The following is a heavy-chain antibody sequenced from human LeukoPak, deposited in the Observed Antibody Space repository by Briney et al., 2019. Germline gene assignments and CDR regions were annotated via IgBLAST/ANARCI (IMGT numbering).Heavy chain of an antibody. J-gene: IGHJ4*02. CDR3: ARDIDWTFEY. CDR2: ISGNGDKT. Sequence: ASVTVSCKASGYVFSNYGISWVRRAPGQGLAWMGWISGNGDKTDYAKNFQGRVTMTRDTSTSTAYMELRSLRSDDTALYYFARDIDWTFEYWGQGTLVTVSS. V-gene: IGHV1-18*01. D-gene: IGHD1-1*01. CDR1: GYVFSNYG.